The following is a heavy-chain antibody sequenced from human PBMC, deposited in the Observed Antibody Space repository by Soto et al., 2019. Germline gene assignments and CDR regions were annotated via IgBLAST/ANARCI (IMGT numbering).Heavy chain of an antibody. V-gene: IGHV3-33*01. CDR2: IWYDGSNK. CDR3: ARGYFDDYYFDY. CDR1: GFTFSSYG. Sequence: QVQLVESGGGVVQPGRSLRLSCAASGFTFSSYGMHWVRQAPGKGLEWVAVIWYDGSNKYYADSVKGRFTISRDNSKNTLYLQMNSLRAEDTAVYYCARGYFDDYYFDYWGQGTLVTVSS. J-gene: IGHJ4*02. D-gene: IGHD3-9*01.